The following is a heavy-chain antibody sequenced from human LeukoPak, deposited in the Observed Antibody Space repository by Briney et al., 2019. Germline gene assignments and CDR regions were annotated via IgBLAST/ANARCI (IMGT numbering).Heavy chain of an antibody. Sequence: PGGSLRLSCAASGFSFSSYGMHWVRQAPGKGLEWVAFIWDDGSNKYYADSVKGRFTISRDNSKNTLYLQMNSLRAEDRAVYYCAKDPRRGGLWYYFDYWGQGTLVTVSS. D-gene: IGHD4/OR15-4a*01. CDR2: IWDDGSNK. CDR1: GFSFSSYG. J-gene: IGHJ4*02. CDR3: AKDPRRGGLWYYFDY. V-gene: IGHV3-30*02.